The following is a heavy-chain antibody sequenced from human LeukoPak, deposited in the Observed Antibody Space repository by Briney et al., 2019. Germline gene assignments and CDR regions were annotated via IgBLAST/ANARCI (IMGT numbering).Heavy chain of an antibody. D-gene: IGHD6-6*01. Sequence: PGGTLRLSCAASGFTFSSYGMSWVRQAPGKGLEWVSAISGSGGSTYYADSVKGRFTISRDNSKNTLYLQMNSLKTEDTAVYYCTRQSGGSSPPFDYWGQGTLVTVSS. CDR2: ISGSGGST. CDR3: TRQSGGSSPPFDY. J-gene: IGHJ4*02. V-gene: IGHV3-23*01. CDR1: GFTFSSYG.